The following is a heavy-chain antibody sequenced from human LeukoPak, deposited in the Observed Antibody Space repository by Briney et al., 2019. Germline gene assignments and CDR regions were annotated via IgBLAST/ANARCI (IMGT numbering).Heavy chain of an antibody. CDR2: ISGSGGST. D-gene: IGHD2-21*01. J-gene: IGHJ4*02. Sequence: WGSLRLSCAASGFTFSSYAISWVRQAPGKGLEWVSAISGSGGSTYYADSVKGRFTISRDNAKNSLYLQMKSLRAEDTALYFCVQGPYLDYWGQGTLVTVSS. CDR3: VQGPYLDY. CDR1: GFTFSSYA. V-gene: IGHV3-23*01.